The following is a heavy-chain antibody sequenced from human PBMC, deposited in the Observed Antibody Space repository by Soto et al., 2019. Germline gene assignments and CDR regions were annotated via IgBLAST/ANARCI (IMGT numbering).Heavy chain of an antibody. J-gene: IGHJ4*02. CDR1: GGSFSGYY. V-gene: IGHV4-34*01. Sequence: SETLSLTCAVYGGSFSGYYWSWIRQPPGKGLEWIGEINHSGSTNYNPSLKSRVTISVDTSKNQFSLKLSSVTAADTAVYYCARGTAASIVVVPAAIFFYDYWGQGTLVTVSS. CDR3: ARGTAASIVVVPAAIFFYDY. D-gene: IGHD2-2*01. CDR2: INHSGST.